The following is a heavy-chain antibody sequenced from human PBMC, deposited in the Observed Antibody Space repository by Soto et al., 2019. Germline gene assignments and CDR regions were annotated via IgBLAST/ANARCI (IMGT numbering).Heavy chain of an antibody. J-gene: IGHJ3*02. CDR3: ARDTVGSWSLLYDAFDI. CDR2: INPSGGGT. CDR1: GYTFITYY. D-gene: IGHD2-15*01. Sequence: QVQLVQSGAEVKKPGASVKVSCKTSGYTFITYYIHWVRQAPGQGLEWMGIINPSGGGTNYAQRFQGRVTMPRVTSTSTVYKELSSRISEDTAVYYCARDTVGSWSLLYDAFDIWGQGTMLTVSS. V-gene: IGHV1-46*01.